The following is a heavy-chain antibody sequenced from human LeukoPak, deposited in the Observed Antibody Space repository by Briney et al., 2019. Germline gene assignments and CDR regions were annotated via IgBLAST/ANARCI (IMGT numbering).Heavy chain of an antibody. CDR1: GYSFTSGHY. CDR3: ARYCTSTACILRGFDY. CDR2: IYHTGSA. Sequence: SETLSLTCSVSGYSFTSGHYWGWIRQPPGKGLEWIANIYHTGSAHYNPSLKSRVTISVDTSKNQFSLKLSSVTAADTAVYYCARYCTSTACILRGFDYWGQGTLVTVSS. V-gene: IGHV4-38-2*01. D-gene: IGHD2-2*01. J-gene: IGHJ4*02.